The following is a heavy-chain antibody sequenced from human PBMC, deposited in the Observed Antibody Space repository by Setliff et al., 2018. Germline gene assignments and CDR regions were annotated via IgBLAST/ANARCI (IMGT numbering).Heavy chain of an antibody. CDR2: FRPSGRT. CDR3: VRDAGDGYGVDAYAGGGFDI. Sequence: SETLSLTCAVSGSAISSGHYWGWIRQPPGKGGLEWIGSFRPSGRTYYNPSLKSRVTRSHDPSRKQVTLQLTSVTAADTAVYYCVRDAGDGYGVDAYAGGGFDIWGQGAMVTVSS. CDR1: GSAISSGHY. J-gene: IGHJ3*02. D-gene: IGHD5-18*01. V-gene: IGHV4-38-2*02.